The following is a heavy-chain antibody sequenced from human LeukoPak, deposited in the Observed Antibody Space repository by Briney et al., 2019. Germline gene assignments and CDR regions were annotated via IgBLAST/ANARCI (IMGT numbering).Heavy chain of an antibody. CDR1: GGSINSGY. J-gene: IGHJ4*02. Sequence: SETLSLTCSVSGGSINSGYWSWIRQPPAKGLEWIGYIYYSGSTNYDPSLKSRVTISVDTSKNQFSLKLSSVTAADTAVYYCARVDPDSSSTLEVFDYWGQGTLVTASS. CDR3: ARVDPDSSSTLEVFDY. D-gene: IGHD6-6*01. V-gene: IGHV4-59*01. CDR2: IYYSGST.